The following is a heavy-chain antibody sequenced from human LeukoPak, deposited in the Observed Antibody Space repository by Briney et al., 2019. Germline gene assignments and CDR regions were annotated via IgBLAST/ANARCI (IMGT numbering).Heavy chain of an antibody. Sequence: ASVKVSCKASGYTFTGYYIHWVRQAPGQGLEWMGWINPNSGGTNYAQKFQGRVTMTRDTSISTAYMELSGLRSDDTAVYYCARDQDIVVLPTNYYMDVWGKGTTVTVSS. V-gene: IGHV1-2*02. CDR1: GYTFTGYY. J-gene: IGHJ6*03. D-gene: IGHD2-2*01. CDR3: ARDQDIVVLPTNYYMDV. CDR2: INPNSGGT.